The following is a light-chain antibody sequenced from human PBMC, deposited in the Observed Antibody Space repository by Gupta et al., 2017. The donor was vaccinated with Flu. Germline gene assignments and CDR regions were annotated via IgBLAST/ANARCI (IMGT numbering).Light chain of an antibody. V-gene: IGLV1-44*01. Sequence: QSVLTQPPSASGTPGQRVTISCSGGSSNIGSNTVNWYQRLPGTAPKLLMYSNNQRPSGVPDRFSGSKSGTSASLAISGLQSEDEADYYCAAWEDSQNGYVVFGGGTKLTVL. CDR2: SNN. J-gene: IGLJ2*01. CDR1: SSNIGSNT. CDR3: AAWEDSQNGYVV.